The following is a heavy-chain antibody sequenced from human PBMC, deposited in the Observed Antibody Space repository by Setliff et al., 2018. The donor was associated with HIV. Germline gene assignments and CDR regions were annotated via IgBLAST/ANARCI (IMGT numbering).Heavy chain of an antibody. J-gene: IGHJ6*03. CDR1: GASISSSSHP. D-gene: IGHD3-16*02. CDR2: IYYTGST. CDR3: ARGARLLAAYRDRWDYYYMGV. V-gene: IGHV4-39*07. Sequence: SATLSLTCPVSGASISSSSHPWAWIRQPPGKGLEYIGNIYYTGSTHYNPSLKSRFTISVDTSKNQFSLKVNSMPAADTAVYYCARGARLLAAYRDRWDYYYMGVWGKGTTVTVSS.